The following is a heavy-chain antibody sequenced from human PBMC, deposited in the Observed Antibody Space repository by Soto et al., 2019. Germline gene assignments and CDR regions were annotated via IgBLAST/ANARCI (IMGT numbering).Heavy chain of an antibody. D-gene: IGHD3-3*01. CDR2: IYYSGST. Sequence: ATLYLTCTVSGGSISSYYWSWIRQTPGKGLEWIGYIYYSGSTTYNPSLKSRASILLDTSKNQFSLTLTSVTAADTAVYYCARGPFEKSGFSDYWGQEPL. CDR1: GGSISSYY. J-gene: IGHJ4*02. CDR3: ARGPFEKSGFSDY. V-gene: IGHV4-59*12.